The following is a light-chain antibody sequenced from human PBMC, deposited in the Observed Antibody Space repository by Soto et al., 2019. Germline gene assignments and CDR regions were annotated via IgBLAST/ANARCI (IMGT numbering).Light chain of an antibody. Sequence: QSVLTQPPSASGTPGQRVTISCSGSSSSIGSNYVYWYQQLPGTAPKLLIYRNDQRPSGVPDRFSGSKSGTAASLAISGLRSEDEADYYCAAWDDSLNGFVFGVGTKLTVL. V-gene: IGLV1-47*01. CDR3: AAWDDSLNGFV. CDR2: RND. J-gene: IGLJ1*01. CDR1: SSSIGSNY.